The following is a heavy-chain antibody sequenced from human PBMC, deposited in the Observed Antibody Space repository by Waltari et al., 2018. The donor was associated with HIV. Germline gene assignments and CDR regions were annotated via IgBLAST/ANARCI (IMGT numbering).Heavy chain of an antibody. J-gene: IGHJ6*03. CDR2: ISVYNGNT. CDR3: ARFLAVPAASNYMDV. CDR1: GYTFTNYE. V-gene: IGHV1-18*03. Sequence: QVQLVQSGAEVKKPGASVKVSCKASGYTFTNYEIGWVRQAPGQGLEWMGWISVYNGNTNYTQKMQGRVTLTTDTSKNIAYMELRSLRYDDMAVYYCARFLAVPAASNYMDVWGKGTTVTVSS. D-gene: IGHD2-2*01.